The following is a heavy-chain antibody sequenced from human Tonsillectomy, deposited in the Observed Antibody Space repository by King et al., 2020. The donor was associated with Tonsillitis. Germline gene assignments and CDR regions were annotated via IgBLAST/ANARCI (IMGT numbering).Heavy chain of an antibody. Sequence: RLQESGPGLVKPSETLSLTCTVSGGSISSYYWNWIRQPPGKGLEWIGYIYYTGSTNYNPSLKSRVTISVDTSKNQFSLKLSSVTAADTAVYYCARGEDYYDSSGYYYVPPDYWGQGTLVTVSS. CDR1: GGSISSYY. CDR2: IYYTGST. J-gene: IGHJ4*02. CDR3: ARGEDYYDSSGYYYVPPDY. D-gene: IGHD3-22*01. V-gene: IGHV4-59*01.